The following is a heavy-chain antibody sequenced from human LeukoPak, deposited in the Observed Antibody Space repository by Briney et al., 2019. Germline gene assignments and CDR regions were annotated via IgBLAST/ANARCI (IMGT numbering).Heavy chain of an antibody. Sequence: GGSLRLSCAASGFTFSSYAMHWVRQAPGKGLEYVSAISSNGGSTYYANSVKGRFTISRDNSKNTLYLQMGSLRAEDMAVYYCARSPAGAPFDYWGQGTLVTVSS. V-gene: IGHV3-64*01. J-gene: IGHJ4*02. CDR1: GFTFSSYA. CDR2: ISSNGGST. D-gene: IGHD1-26*01. CDR3: ARSPAGAPFDY.